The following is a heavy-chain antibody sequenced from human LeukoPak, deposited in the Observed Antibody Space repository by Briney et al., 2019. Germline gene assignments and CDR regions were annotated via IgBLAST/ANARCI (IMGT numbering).Heavy chain of an antibody. D-gene: IGHD6-13*01. CDR2: IYYSGST. CDR3: ARESAQGNY. J-gene: IGHJ4*02. Sequence: PSETLSLTCTVSGGSISSYYWSWIRQPPGRGLEWIGYIYYSGSTDYNPSFQSRVSISVDTSKNQFSLKLSSVTAADTAVYYCARESAQGNYWGQGTLVTVSS. CDR1: GGSISSYY. V-gene: IGHV4-59*12.